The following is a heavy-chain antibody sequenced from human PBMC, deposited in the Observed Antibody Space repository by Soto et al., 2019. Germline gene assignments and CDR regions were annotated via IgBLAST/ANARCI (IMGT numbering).Heavy chain of an antibody. J-gene: IGHJ5*02. D-gene: IGHD6-13*01. CDR2: IIPIFGTA. CDR3: ARGPLRFSSSWQNWFDP. Sequence: QVQLVQSGAEVKKPGSSVKVSCKASGGTFSSYAISWVRQAPGHGLEWMGGIIPIFGTANYAQKFQGRVTITADESTSTAYMELSSLRSEDTAVYYCARGPLRFSSSWQNWFDPWGQGTLVTVSS. V-gene: IGHV1-69*01. CDR1: GGTFSSYA.